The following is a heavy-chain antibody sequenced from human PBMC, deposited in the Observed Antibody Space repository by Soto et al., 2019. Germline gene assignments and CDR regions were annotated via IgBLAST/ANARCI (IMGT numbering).Heavy chain of an antibody. Sequence: GGSLRLSCAASGFTFSSYAMSWVRQAPGKGLEWVSGISGSGGSTYYADSVKGRLPISRDNSKNTLYLQMNSLRAEDTAVYYCARPLHTKRYDILTGYYMESGVYYYYGMDVWGQGTTVTVSS. D-gene: IGHD3-9*01. J-gene: IGHJ6*02. CDR3: ARPLHTKRYDILTGYYMESGVYYYYGMDV. CDR1: GFTFSSYA. V-gene: IGHV3-23*01. CDR2: ISGSGGST.